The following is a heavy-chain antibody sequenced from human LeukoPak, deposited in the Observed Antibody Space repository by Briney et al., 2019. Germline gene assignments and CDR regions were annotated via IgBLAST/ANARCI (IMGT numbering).Heavy chain of an antibody. CDR2: IYPGGSDT. V-gene: IGHV5-51*01. D-gene: IGHD3-3*01. CDR1: GYSFTSYW. Sequence: GESLKISCKGSGYSFTSYWIGWVRQMAGKGLEWRGIIYPGGSDTRYRPSFQGQVTISADNSISTAYLQWSSLKASDTAMYYCARLLPDLRSAFDLWGQGTMVPVSS. J-gene: IGHJ3*01. CDR3: ARLLPDLRSAFDL.